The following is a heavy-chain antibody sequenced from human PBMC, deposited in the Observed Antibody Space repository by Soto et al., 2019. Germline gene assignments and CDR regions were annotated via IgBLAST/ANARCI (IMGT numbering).Heavy chain of an antibody. V-gene: IGHV1-18*01. J-gene: IGHJ6*02. CDR2: ISGYNGDA. Sequence: GASLKVSCKASGFTFTRYGISWVRQAPGQGLEWMGWISGYNGDANYAQRFQGRVSMTIDTSTTTAYMELRTLTPDDTAVYYCAKSGQPPYYYYGLDVWGQGTTVTVSS. CDR1: GFTFTRYG. CDR3: AKSGQPPYYYYGLDV. D-gene: IGHD5-12*01.